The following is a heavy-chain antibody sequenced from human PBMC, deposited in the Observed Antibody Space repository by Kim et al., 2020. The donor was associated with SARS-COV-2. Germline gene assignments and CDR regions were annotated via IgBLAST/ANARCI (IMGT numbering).Heavy chain of an antibody. V-gene: IGHV4-59*08. CDR3: ARLEWVPYYYYYMDV. CDR2: IYYSGST. CDR1: GGSISSYY. J-gene: IGHJ6*03. Sequence: SETLSLTCTVSGGSISSYYWSWIRQPPGKGLEWIGYIYYSGSTNYNPSLKSRVTISVDTSKNQFSLKLSSVTAADTAVYYCARLEWVPYYYYYMDVWGKGTTVTVSS. D-gene: IGHD3-3*01.